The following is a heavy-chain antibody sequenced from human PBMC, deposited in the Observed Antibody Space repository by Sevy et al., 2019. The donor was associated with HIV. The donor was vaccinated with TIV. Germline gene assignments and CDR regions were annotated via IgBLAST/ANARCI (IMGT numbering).Heavy chain of an antibody. J-gene: IGHJ6*02. CDR3: ANAYSGSYSHSYLYALDV. D-gene: IGHD1-26*01. CDR2: ISHDGINE. V-gene: IGHV3-30*18. Sequence: GESLKISCIGSGFSFSYYGIHWVRQAPGKGLDWVALISHDGINEYYADSVKGRFTIARENSKNTVYLEMNSLRNEDTAIYFCANAYSGSYSHSYLYALDVWGQGTTVTVSS. CDR1: GFSFSYYG.